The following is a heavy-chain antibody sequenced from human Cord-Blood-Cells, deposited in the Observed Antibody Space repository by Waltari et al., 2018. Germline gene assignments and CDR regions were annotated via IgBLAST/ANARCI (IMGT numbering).Heavy chain of an antibody. CDR3: ARDWPGPEDAFDI. CDR2: IWYDGSNK. CDR1: GFTFSSYG. Sequence: QVQLVESGGGVVQPGRSLRLSCAASGFTFSSYGMHWVRQAPGKGLEWVAVIWYDGSNKYYADSVKGRFTISRDNPKNTLYLQMNSLRAEDTAVYYCARDWPGPEDAFDIWGQGTMVTVSS. D-gene: IGHD7-27*01. J-gene: IGHJ3*02. V-gene: IGHV3-33*01.